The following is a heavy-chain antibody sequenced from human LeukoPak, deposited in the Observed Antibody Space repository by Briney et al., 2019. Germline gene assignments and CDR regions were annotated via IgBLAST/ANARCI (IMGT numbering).Heavy chain of an antibody. CDR3: ARDSSDYGDYAGWFDP. CDR2: ISSSGSTI. V-gene: IGHV3-11*01. D-gene: IGHD4-17*01. J-gene: IGHJ5*02. Sequence: PGGSLRLSCAASGFTFSDCYMSWIRQAPGKGLEWVSYISSSGSTIYYADSVKGRFTISRDNAKNSLYLQMNSLRAEDTAVYYCARDSSDYGDYAGWFDPWGQGTLVTVSS. CDR1: GFTFSDCY.